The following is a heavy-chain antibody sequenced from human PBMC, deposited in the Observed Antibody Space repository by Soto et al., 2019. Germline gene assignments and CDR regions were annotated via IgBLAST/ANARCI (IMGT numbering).Heavy chain of an antibody. CDR1: GFTVSNNY. CDR2: IYSGGYT. CDR3: AGRRGGGGY. Sequence: EVQLVESGGGLIQPGGSLRLSCAVSGFTVSNNYMSWVRQAPGKGLEGVSVIYSGGYTAYGDSVKGRFTISRDNSKNQLFFKMKRQRADVTALFYWAGRRGGGGYWGQGTLVTVSS. D-gene: IGHD3-10*01. V-gene: IGHV3-53*01. J-gene: IGHJ4*02.